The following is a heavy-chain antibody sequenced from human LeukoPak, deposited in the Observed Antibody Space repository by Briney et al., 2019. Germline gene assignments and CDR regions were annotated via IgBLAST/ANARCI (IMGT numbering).Heavy chain of an antibody. Sequence: GGSLRLSCAASGFTFSSYSMTWVRQAPGKGPEWVSSLSRSSTYIYYAESMKGRFTISRDDAKMSLYLQMSSLRAEDTAVYYCGREEDSSGTLIDYWGQGTLVTVSS. CDR3: GREEDSSGTLIDY. J-gene: IGHJ4*02. CDR2: LSRSSTYI. V-gene: IGHV3-21*01. CDR1: GFTFSSYS. D-gene: IGHD6-19*01.